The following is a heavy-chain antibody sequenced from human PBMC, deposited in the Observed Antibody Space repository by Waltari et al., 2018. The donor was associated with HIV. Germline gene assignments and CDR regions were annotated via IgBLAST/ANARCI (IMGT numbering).Heavy chain of an antibody. D-gene: IGHD2-21*01. V-gene: IGHV3-7*03. CDR3: AREVSGSPYFFNY. Sequence: EVQLVESGGGLVQPGGSRRLSCVTSGFPFARFSMSWVRQAPGKGLEWVANISKDSNKKNYVDSVKGRFIISRDNAGDSLFLDMTDLRGEDTGLYYCAREVSGSPYFFNYWGQGAMLIVSS. J-gene: IGHJ4*02. CDR1: GFPFARFS. CDR2: ISKDSNKK.